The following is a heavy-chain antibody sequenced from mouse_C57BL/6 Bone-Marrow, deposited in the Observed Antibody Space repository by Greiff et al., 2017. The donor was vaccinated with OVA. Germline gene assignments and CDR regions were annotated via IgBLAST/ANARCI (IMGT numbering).Heavy chain of an antibody. V-gene: IGHV1-80*01. J-gene: IGHJ4*01. CDR3: ARSGDYYCSSFLAMDY. CDR1: GYAFSSYW. D-gene: IGHD1-1*01. CDR2: IYPGDGDT. Sequence: QVQLQQSGAELVKPGASVKISCKASGYAFSSYWMNWVKQRPGKGLEWIGQIYPGDGDTNYNGKFKGKATLTADKSSSTAYMQLSSLTSEDSAVYFFARSGDYYCSSFLAMDYWGQGTSVTVSS.